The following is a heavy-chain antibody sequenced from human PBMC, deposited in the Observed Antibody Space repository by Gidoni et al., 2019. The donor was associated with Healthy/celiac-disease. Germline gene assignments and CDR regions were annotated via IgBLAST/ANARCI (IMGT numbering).Heavy chain of an antibody. J-gene: IGHJ4*02. CDR1: GFTFSSYA. CDR3: ARGSASRYSSSWYYFDY. Sequence: EVQLVESGEGLVQPGGSLRLSCAASGFTFSSYAMHWVRQAPGKGLEYVSAISSNGGSTYYADSVKGRFTISRDNSKNTLYLQMGSLRAEDMAVYYCARGSASRYSSSWYYFDYWGQGTLVTVSS. V-gene: IGHV3-64*02. CDR2: ISSNGGST. D-gene: IGHD6-13*01.